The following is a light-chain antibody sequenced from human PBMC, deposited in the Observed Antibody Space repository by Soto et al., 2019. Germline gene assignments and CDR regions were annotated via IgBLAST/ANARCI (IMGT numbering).Light chain of an antibody. CDR3: QQYNNWIT. Sequence: EIVMTQSPATLSVSPGERATLSCRASQSVRSNLAWYQQKPGQAPRLLIYGASTRATGIPARFSGSGSGTEFTLTISSLQSEDFAVYYCQQYNNWITFGQGTRLDIK. CDR1: QSVRSN. CDR2: GAS. V-gene: IGKV3-15*01. J-gene: IGKJ5*01.